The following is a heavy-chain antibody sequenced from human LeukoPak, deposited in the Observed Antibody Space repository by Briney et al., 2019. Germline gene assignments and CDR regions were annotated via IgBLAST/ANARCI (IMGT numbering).Heavy chain of an antibody. D-gene: IGHD4-11*01. CDR3: ARVVHDYNYFDY. Sequence: ASVKVSCKASGYTFNNYAVNWVRQAPGLGLEWVGWINTNTGNPTYAHDFTGRFVFSLDTSVNTAYLEISSLKAEDTGVYYCARVVHDYNYFDYWGQGTLVTVSS. V-gene: IGHV7-4-1*02. CDR1: GYTFNNYA. J-gene: IGHJ4*02. CDR2: INTNTGNP.